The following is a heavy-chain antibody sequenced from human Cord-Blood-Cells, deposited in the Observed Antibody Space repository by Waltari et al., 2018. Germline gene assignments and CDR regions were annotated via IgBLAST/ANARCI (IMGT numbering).Heavy chain of an antibody. D-gene: IGHD3-3*01. V-gene: IGHV4-59*01. CDR2: IYYSGST. CDR1: GGSISSYY. J-gene: IGHJ3*02. CDR3: ARDLGVTIFGVVINDAFDI. Sequence: QVQLQESGPGLVKPSETLSLTCTVPGGSISSYYWSWIRQPPGKGLEWIGYIYYSGSTNYNPSLKSRVTISVDTSKNQFSLKLSSVTAADTAVYYCARDLGVTIFGVVINDAFDIWGQGTMVTVSS.